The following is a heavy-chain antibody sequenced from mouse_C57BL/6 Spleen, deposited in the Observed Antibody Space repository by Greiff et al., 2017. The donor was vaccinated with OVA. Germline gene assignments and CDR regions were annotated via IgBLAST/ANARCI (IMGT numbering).Heavy chain of an antibody. CDR3: TFTGTGGNY. J-gene: IGHJ2*01. V-gene: IGHV6-3*01. Sequence: EVKVVESGGGLVQPGGSMKLCCVASGFTFSNYWMNWVRQSPEKGLEWVAQIRLKSDNYATHYAESVKGRFTISRDDSKSSVYLQMNNLRAEDTGIYYCTFTGTGGNYWGQGTTLTVSS. CDR2: IRLKSDNYAT. CDR1: GFTFSNYW. D-gene: IGHD4-1*01.